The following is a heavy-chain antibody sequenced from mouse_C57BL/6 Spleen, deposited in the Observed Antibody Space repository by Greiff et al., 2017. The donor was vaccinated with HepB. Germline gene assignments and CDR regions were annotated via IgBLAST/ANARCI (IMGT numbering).Heavy chain of an antibody. D-gene: IGHD1-1*01. CDR3: ARQYYYGSSFYFDY. CDR1: GFTFSSYT. V-gene: IGHV5-9*01. CDR2: ISGGGGNT. J-gene: IGHJ2*01. Sequence: DVHLVESGGGLVKPGGSLKLSCAASGFTFSSYTMSWVRQTPEKRLEWVATISGGGGNTYYPDSVKGRFTISRDNAKNTLYLQMSSLRSEDTALYYCARQYYYGSSFYFDYWGQGTTLTVSS.